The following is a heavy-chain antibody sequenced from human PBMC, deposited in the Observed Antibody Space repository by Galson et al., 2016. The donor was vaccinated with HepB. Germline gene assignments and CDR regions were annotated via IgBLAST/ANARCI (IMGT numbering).Heavy chain of an antibody. V-gene: IGHV3-30*18. J-gene: IGHJ4*02. CDR3: AKAADRAADGHNFDS. CDR2: ISYDGTNK. CDR1: GFIFSSYG. Sequence: SLRLSCAASGFIFSSYGMHWVRQAPGKGLEWVAIISYDGTNKYYADSVRGRFTNSRDNSKTTLYMQMNSTRVEDTCVYYFAKAADRAADGHNFDSWGQGTPVSVSS. D-gene: IGHD6-13*01.